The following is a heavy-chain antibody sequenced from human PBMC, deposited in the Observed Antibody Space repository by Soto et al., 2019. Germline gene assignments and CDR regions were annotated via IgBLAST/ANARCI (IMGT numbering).Heavy chain of an antibody. V-gene: IGHV4-59*08. J-gene: IGHJ3*02. CDR2: IYYSGST. CDR3: GRRWAGTFDM. Sequence: PSETLSLTCTVSGGSISNYYWSWIRQPPGKGLEWIGYIYYSGSTNYNPSLKSRVTISVDTSKNQFSLKLSSVTAADTAVYYCGRRWAGTFDMWGHARMVTV. D-gene: IGHD3-16*01. CDR1: GGSISNYY.